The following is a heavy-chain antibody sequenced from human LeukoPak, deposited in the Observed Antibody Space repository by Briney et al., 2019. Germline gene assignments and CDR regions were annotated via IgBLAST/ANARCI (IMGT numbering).Heavy chain of an antibody. CDR2: IYSSGST. V-gene: IGHV4-4*07. D-gene: IGHD1-26*01. CDR1: GASISTYY. J-gene: IGHJ1*01. Sequence: SETLSLTCSVSGASISTYYWSWIRQPAGKGLEWIGRIYSSGSTNYNPSLKSRVTMSVDTSMNQLSLKLSSVTAADTAVYYCAAHSGNYYGYFQHWGQGTLVTVSS. CDR3: AAHSGNYYGYFQH.